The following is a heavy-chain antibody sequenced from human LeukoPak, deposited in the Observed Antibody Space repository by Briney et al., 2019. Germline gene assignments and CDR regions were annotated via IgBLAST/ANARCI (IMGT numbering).Heavy chain of an antibody. V-gene: IGHV4-39*07. CDR3: ARDRYYYDSSGYYQLDY. Sequence: PSETLSLTCTVSGGSISTNSYSWGWIRQPPGKGLEWIGSIYSSGTTYYNPSLKSRVSISVDKSKNQFSLKLSSVTAADTAVYYCARDRYYYDSSGYYQLDYWGQGTLVTVSS. CDR2: IYSSGTT. D-gene: IGHD3-22*01. J-gene: IGHJ4*02. CDR1: GGSISTNSYS.